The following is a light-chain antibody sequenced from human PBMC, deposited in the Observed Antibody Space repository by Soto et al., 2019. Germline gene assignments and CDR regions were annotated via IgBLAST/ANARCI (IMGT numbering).Light chain of an antibody. V-gene: IGKV3-20*01. CDR2: GAS. Sequence: EIVLTQSPGTLSLSPGERATLYCRASQSVSSSYLAWYQQKSGQAPRLLIYGASNRATGIPDRFSGSGSGTDFTLTISRLEPEDFAVYYCQQYGRSSWTFGQGTKVDIK. CDR3: QQYGRSSWT. CDR1: QSVSSSY. J-gene: IGKJ1*01.